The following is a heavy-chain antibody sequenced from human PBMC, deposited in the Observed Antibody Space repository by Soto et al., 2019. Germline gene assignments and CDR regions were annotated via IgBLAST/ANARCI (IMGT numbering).Heavy chain of an antibody. Sequence: PSETLSLTCAVYGGSFSGYYWSWIRQPPGKGLEWIGEINHSGSTNYNPSLKSRVTISVDTSKNQFSLKLSSVTAADTAVYYCARGLRITMVRGVTYWFDPWGQGTLVTVSS. V-gene: IGHV4-34*01. CDR3: ARGLRITMVRGVTYWFDP. CDR1: GGSFSGYY. CDR2: INHSGST. D-gene: IGHD3-10*01. J-gene: IGHJ5*02.